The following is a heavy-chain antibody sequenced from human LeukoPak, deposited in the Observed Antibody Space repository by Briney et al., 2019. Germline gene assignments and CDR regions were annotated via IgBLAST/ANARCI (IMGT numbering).Heavy chain of an antibody. CDR3: ARDPAQKPYYYYYMDV. CDR1: GGTFSSYA. CDR2: IIPIFGTA. V-gene: IGHV1-69*01. Sequence: SVKVSCKASGGTFSSYAISWVRQAPGQGLEWMGGIIPIFGTANYAQKFQGRVTITADESTSTAYMELSSLRSEDTAVYYCARDPAQKPYYYYYMDVWGKGTTVTVSS. J-gene: IGHJ6*03.